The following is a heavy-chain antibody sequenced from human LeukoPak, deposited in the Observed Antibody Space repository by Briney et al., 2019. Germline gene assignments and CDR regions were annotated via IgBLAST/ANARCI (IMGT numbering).Heavy chain of an antibody. V-gene: IGHV3-30*18. CDR1: GFTFSSYG. J-gene: IGHJ6*02. CDR3: AKATTTLFGYHYGMDV. Sequence: GRFLRPSCAASGFTFSSYGMHWVRQAPGKGLEWVAVISYDGSNKYYADSVKGRFTISRDNSKNTLYLQMNSLRAEDTAVYYCAKATTTLFGYHYGMDVWGQGTTVTVSS. D-gene: IGHD1-26*01. CDR2: ISYDGSNK.